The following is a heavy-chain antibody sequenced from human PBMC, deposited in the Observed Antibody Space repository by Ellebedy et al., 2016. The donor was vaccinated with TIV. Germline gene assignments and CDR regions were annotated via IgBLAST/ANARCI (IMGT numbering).Heavy chain of an antibody. V-gene: IGHV3-23*01. CDR2: ISGSVGGT. Sequence: PGGSLRLSCAASGFRFSSYAMSWVRQAPGKGLEWVSTISGSVGGTHYADSVKGRFTMSRDNSKNTLYLQMNSLRAEDKDVYYCAKEELNFGETSMVTDYWGQGTLVTVSS. CDR1: GFRFSSYA. D-gene: IGHD5-18*01. CDR3: AKEELNFGETSMVTDY. J-gene: IGHJ4*02.